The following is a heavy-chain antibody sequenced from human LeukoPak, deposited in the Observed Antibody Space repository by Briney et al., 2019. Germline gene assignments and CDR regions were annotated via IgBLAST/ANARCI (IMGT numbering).Heavy chain of an antibody. J-gene: IGHJ4*02. V-gene: IGHV3-21*01. CDR3: ARLYLGHFDY. CDR1: GFTFSSYS. CDR2: ISSSSSYI. Sequence: PGGSLRLSCAASGFTFSSYSMNWVRQAPGKGLEWVSSISSSSSYIYYADSVKGRFTTFRDNAKNSLYLQMNSLRAEDTAVYYCARLYLGHFDYWGQGTLVTVSS.